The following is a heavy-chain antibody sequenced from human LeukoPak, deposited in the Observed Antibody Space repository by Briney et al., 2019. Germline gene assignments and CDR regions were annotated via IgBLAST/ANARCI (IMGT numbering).Heavy chain of an antibody. CDR1: GGSISSGDYY. CDR2: IYYSGST. D-gene: IGHD3-10*01. Sequence: PSETLSLTCTVSGGSISSGDYYWSWIRQPPGKGLEWIGYIYYSGSTYYNPSLKSRVTISVDTSKNQFSLKLSSVTAADTAVYHGITMVRGVINYWGQGTLVTVSS. J-gene: IGHJ4*02. CDR3: ITMVRGVINY. V-gene: IGHV4-30-4*01.